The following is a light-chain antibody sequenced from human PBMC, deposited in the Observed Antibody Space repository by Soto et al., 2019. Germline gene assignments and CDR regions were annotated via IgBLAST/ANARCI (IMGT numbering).Light chain of an antibody. CDR2: DTN. CDR1: TGAVISGHY. Sequence: QAVVTQEPSVTVSPGGTVTLTCGSSTGAVISGHYPYWFQQKAGQAPRTLIYDTNNKHSWTPARFSGSLLGGKAALTLSGAQPEDEAEYSCLLSYSGARVFGGGTKLTVL. CDR3: LLSYSGARV. J-gene: IGLJ3*02. V-gene: IGLV7-46*01.